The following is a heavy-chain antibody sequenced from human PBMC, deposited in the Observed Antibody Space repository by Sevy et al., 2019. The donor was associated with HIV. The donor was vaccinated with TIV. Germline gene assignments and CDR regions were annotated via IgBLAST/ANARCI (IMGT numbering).Heavy chain of an antibody. D-gene: IGHD3-10*01. CDR1: GFTFSTYA. V-gene: IGHV3-23*01. CDR3: AKDRVSGTYYTGDFDY. J-gene: IGHJ4*02. CDR2: ITISGSST. Sequence: GGSLRLSCAASGFTFSTYAMTWVRQAPGGGLEWVSVITISGSSTYYADSVKGRFTISRDNSKNTLYLQMNSLGADDTAVYYCAKDRVSGTYYTGDFDYWGQGTLVTVSS.